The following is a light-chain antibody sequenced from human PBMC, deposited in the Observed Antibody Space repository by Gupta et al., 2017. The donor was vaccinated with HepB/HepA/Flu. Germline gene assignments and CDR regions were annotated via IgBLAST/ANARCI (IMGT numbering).Light chain of an antibody. V-gene: IGLV1-40*01. CDR3: QSYDSSLIGWV. Sequence: QSVLTQPPSVSGAPGQRVTISCAGSRSNIGAGYDVHWYQQFPGTAPKLLIFGDSNRHSGVPDRFSGSKSGTSAFLAITGLQAEDEADYYCQSYDSSLIGWVFGGGTKLTVL. CDR1: RSNIGAGYD. J-gene: IGLJ3*02. CDR2: GDS.